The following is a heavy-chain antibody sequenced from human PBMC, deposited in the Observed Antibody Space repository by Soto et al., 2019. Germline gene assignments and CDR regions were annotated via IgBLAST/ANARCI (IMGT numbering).Heavy chain of an antibody. D-gene: IGHD3-10*01. CDR3: ATGMVRGVFGGWGYYYYYYMDV. J-gene: IGHJ6*03. CDR1: GDTFTSYD. V-gene: IGHV1-8*01. Sequence: ASVKVSCKASGDTFTSYDINWVRQATGQGLEWMGWMNPNSGNTGYAQKFQGRVTMTRNTSISTAHMELSSLRSEDTAVYYCATGMVRGVFGGWGYYYYYYMDVWGKGTTVTVSS. CDR2: MNPNSGNT.